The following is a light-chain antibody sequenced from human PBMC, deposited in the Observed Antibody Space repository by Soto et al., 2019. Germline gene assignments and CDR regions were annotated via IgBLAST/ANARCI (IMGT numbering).Light chain of an antibody. V-gene: IGKV1-39*01. J-gene: IGKJ2*01. CDR2: GAS. Sequence: DIQMTQSPSSLSASVGDRVTITCRASQSISSYLNWYQQKPGKAPKLLIYGASNLHSGVPSRFSGSGSGTDFTLTISSLQPEDFATYYCQQSYSTPYTFGQGTKLEIK. CDR3: QQSYSTPYT. CDR1: QSISSY.